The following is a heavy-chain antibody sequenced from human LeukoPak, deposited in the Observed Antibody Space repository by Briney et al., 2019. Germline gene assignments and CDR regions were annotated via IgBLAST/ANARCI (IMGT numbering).Heavy chain of an antibody. CDR2: IYHSGST. V-gene: IGHV4-38-2*02. CDR3: ARDNVGIAAAGTGNWFAP. J-gene: IGHJ5*02. CDR1: GYSISSGYY. D-gene: IGHD6-13*01. Sequence: PSETMSLTCTVSGYSISSGYYWGWNRQPTGKGLEWIGCIYHSGSTYYNPSLKSRVTISVDTSKNQFSLKLSSVTAADTAVYYCARDNVGIAAAGTGNWFAPWGQGTLVTVSS.